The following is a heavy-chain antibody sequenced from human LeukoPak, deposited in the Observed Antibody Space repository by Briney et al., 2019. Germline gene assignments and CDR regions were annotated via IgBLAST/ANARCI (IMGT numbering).Heavy chain of an antibody. CDR1: GFTFSSYW. CDR3: AREASSPVSNYYYYYMDV. J-gene: IGHJ6*03. Sequence: GGSLRLSCAASGFTFSSYWMSWVRQAPGKGLEWVANIKQDGSEKYYVDSVKGGFTISRDNAKNSLYLQMNSLRAEDKAVYYCAREASSPVSNYYYYYMDVWGKGTTVTVSS. CDR2: IKQDGSEK. V-gene: IGHV3-7*01. D-gene: IGHD6-6*01.